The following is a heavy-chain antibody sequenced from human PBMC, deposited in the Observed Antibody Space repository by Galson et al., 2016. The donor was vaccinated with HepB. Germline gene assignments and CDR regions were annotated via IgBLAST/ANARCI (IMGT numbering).Heavy chain of an antibody. D-gene: IGHD3-9*01. CDR1: GYTFTNYY. CDR2: INPSGGST. CDR3: ATLRGYNILAGYSRGAFDI. Sequence: SVKVSCKASGYTFTNYYMHWVRQAPGQGLEWMGIINPSGGSTSYAQKFQGRVTMTRDTSTSTVYMELSSLRSEDTAVYYCATLRGYNILAGYSRGAFDIWGQGTMVTVSS. J-gene: IGHJ3*02. V-gene: IGHV1-46*01.